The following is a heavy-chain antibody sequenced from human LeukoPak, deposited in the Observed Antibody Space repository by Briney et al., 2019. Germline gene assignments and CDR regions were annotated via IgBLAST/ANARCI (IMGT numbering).Heavy chain of an antibody. D-gene: IGHD3-22*01. Sequence: SVNVSCKASGGTFSSYAISWVRQAPGQGLEWMGGIIPIFGTANYAQKFQGRVTITADESTSTAYMELSSLRSEDTAVYYCARDRFPEYYYDSSGYRAFDIWGQGTMVTVSS. CDR2: IIPIFGTA. J-gene: IGHJ3*02. V-gene: IGHV1-69*13. CDR3: ARDRFPEYYYDSSGYRAFDI. CDR1: GGTFSSYA.